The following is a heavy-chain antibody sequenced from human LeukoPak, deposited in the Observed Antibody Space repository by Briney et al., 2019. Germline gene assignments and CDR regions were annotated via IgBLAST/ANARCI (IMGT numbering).Heavy chain of an antibody. CDR1: GGSLSSYY. Sequence: PSETLSLTCTVSGGSLSSYYWSWIRQPPGKGLEWIGYIYYSGSTNYNPSLKSRVTISVDTSKNQFSLKLSSVTAADTAVYYCARLGTTGNDYWGQGTLVTVSS. D-gene: IGHD2/OR15-2a*01. CDR3: ARLGTTGNDY. J-gene: IGHJ4*02. V-gene: IGHV4-59*01. CDR2: IYYSGST.